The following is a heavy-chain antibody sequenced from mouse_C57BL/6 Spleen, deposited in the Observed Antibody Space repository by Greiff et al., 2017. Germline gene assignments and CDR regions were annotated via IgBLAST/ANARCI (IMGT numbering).Heavy chain of an antibody. CDR1: GYTFTTYP. Sequence: QVQLQQSGAELVKPGASVTMSCKASGYTFTTYPIEWMKQNHGKSLEWIGNFHPYNDDTKYNEKFKGKATLTVEKSSSTVYLDRSRLTSDDSAVYYCARRGGYYNYFDYWGQGTTLTVSS. CDR2: FHPYNDDT. J-gene: IGHJ2*01. V-gene: IGHV1-47*01. CDR3: ARRGGYYNYFDY. D-gene: IGHD2-3*01.